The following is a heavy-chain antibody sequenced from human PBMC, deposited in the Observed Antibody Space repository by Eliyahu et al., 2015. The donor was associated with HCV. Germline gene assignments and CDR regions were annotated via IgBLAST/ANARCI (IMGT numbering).Heavy chain of an antibody. Sequence: EVQLVESGGGLVKPGGSLRLSCVAPGFXXSNAWXWWVRQAPGKGLEWVGRIKTKADGETTDYAAPVKGRFTISRDDSKDTLDLLMNSLKAEDTAVYYCVRSFGIVNYFDYWGQGTLVTVSS. D-gene: IGHD3-3*01. V-gene: IGHV3-15*01. CDR2: IKTKADGETT. CDR3: VRSFGIVNYFDY. CDR1: GFXXSNAW. J-gene: IGHJ4*02.